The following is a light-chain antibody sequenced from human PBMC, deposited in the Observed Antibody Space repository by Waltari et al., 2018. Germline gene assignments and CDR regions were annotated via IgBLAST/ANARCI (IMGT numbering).Light chain of an antibody. CDR1: QESSTF. J-gene: IGKJ3*01. V-gene: IGKV1-33*01. CDR2: NAS. CDR3: LQYNNLPLT. Sequence: THVTQSPSSLSSSFADRVPTTSQPSQESSTFLNWYQQKPGKAPKLLIYNASKWKTGVPSRFSGSGSGTDFTLTISNLQPEDMATYYCLQYNNLPLTFGPGTKVDI.